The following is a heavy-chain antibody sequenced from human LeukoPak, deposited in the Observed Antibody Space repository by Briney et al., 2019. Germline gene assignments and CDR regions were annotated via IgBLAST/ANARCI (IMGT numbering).Heavy chain of an antibody. CDR3: ARDPYYYGSGSYGDY. CDR1: GFTLSSYR. V-gene: IGHV3-74*01. CDR2: INSDESST. J-gene: IGHJ4*02. D-gene: IGHD3-10*01. Sequence: GGSLRLSCAASGFTLSSYRMHWVRQAPGKGLVWVSRINSDESSTSYADSVKGRITISRDNAKNTLYLQMNSLSAEDTAEYYCARDPYYYGSGSYGDYWGQGTLVTVSS.